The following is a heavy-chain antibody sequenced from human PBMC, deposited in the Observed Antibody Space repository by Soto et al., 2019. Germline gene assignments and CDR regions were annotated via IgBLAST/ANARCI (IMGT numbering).Heavy chain of an antibody. CDR1: GYSFISHY. J-gene: IGHJ4*02. CDR3: ARYYLSSKLSLSDFDF. Sequence: QVQLVQSGAEVTRPGASVKVSCKASGYSFISHYIHWVRQAPGQGLEWMGFLNPSGGSATLAQKFQGRVTMTRDTSTSTVYMELTILRSEAAAVYYCARYYLSSKLSLSDFDFWGQGTLVTVSS. D-gene: IGHD2-2*01. V-gene: IGHV1-46*01. CDR2: LNPSGGSA.